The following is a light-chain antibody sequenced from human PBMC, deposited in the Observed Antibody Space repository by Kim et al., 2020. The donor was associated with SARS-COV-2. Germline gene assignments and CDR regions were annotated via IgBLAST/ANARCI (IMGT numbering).Light chain of an antibody. V-gene: IGLV3-19*01. CDR1: SLRTYY. Sequence: SSELTQDPAVSVALGQTVSFTCQGDSLRTYYAGWYQQKPGQAPVLVIYGKNNRPSGIPDRFSGSGSGDTASLTITGAQAEDEADYYCNSRDSSGNLYVFGTGTKVTVL. CDR3: NSRDSSGNLYV. CDR2: GKN. J-gene: IGLJ1*01.